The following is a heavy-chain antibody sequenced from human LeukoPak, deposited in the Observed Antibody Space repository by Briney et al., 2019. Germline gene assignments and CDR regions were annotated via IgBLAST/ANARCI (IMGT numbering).Heavy chain of an antibody. V-gene: IGHV3-23*01. CDR1: GFTFSSYG. CDR2: ISGSGGST. J-gene: IGHJ4*02. CDR3: AKIQAY. Sequence: PGGSLRLSCVVSGFTFSSYGMHWVRQAPGKGLEWVSAISGSGGSTYYADSVKGRFTISRDNSKNTLYLQMNSLRAEDTAAYSSAKIQAYWGQATLVTVSS.